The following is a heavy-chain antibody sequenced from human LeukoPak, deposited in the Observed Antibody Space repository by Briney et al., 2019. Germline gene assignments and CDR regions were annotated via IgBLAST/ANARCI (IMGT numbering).Heavy chain of an antibody. J-gene: IGHJ4*02. CDR2: ISGSGGST. D-gene: IGHD3-10*01. CDR3: AKDRVWFGELFVPFDY. CDR1: GFTFSSYA. Sequence: GGSLRLSCAASGFTFSSYAMSWVRQAPGKGLEWVSAISGSGGSTYYADSVKGRFTISRDNSKSTLYLQMNSLRAEDTAVYYCAKDRVWFGELFVPFDYWGQGTLVTVSS. V-gene: IGHV3-23*01.